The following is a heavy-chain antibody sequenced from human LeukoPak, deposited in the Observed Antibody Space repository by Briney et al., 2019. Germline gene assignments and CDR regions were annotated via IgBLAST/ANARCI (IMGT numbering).Heavy chain of an antibody. V-gene: IGHV4-34*01. CDR2: IYYSGST. J-gene: IGHJ6*03. CDR3: ASFYCSGGSCYQYFSYYYMDV. D-gene: IGHD2-15*01. CDR1: GGSFSGYY. Sequence: SSETLSLTCAVYGGSFSGYYWSWIRQPPGKGLEWIGNIYYSGSTYYNPSLKSRVTISVDTSNNQFSLKLSAVTAADTAVYYCASFYCSGGSCYQYFSYYYMDVWGKGTTVTISS.